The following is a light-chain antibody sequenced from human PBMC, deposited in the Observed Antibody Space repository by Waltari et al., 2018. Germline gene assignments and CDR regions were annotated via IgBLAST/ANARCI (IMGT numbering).Light chain of an antibody. CDR3: MQGTHWPWT. J-gene: IGKJ1*01. CDR2: KVS. CDR1: HSPVHSDGNTY. Sequence: DVVMTQSPLSLPVTLGQPASISCRSRHSPVHSDGNTYLTWFQKRPGQSPRRLIYKVSNRDSGVPDRFSGSGSGTDFTLKISRVEAEDVGVYYCMQGTHWPWTFGQGTKVEIK. V-gene: IGKV2-30*02.